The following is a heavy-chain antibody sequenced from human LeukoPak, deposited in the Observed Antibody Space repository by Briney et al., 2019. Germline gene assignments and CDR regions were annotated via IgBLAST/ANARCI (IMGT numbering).Heavy chain of an antibody. J-gene: IGHJ4*02. CDR1: GGSISSYY. Sequence: SETLSLTCTVSGGSISSYYWSWIRQPPGKGLEWIGYIYYSGSTNYNPSLKSRGTITLDTSKNQFSLKLSSVTAADTAVYYCASGNYGDYVPGWDYWGQGTLVTVSS. CDR3: ASGNYGDYVPGWDY. CDR2: IYYSGST. V-gene: IGHV4-59*08. D-gene: IGHD4-17*01.